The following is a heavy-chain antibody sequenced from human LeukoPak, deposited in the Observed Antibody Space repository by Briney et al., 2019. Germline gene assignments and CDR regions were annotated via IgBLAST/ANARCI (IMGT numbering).Heavy chain of an antibody. Sequence: GGSLRLSCAASGFTFSSYAMSWVRQAPGKGLEWVSGISGSGGNTYYADSVKGRFTNSRDNSKNTLYVQVNSLGTEDTAAYYCAKGSRYYYDSSGSLDYWGQGTLVTVSS. CDR1: GFTFSSYA. J-gene: IGHJ4*02. CDR2: ISGSGGNT. V-gene: IGHV3-23*01. CDR3: AKGSRYYYDSSGSLDY. D-gene: IGHD3-22*01.